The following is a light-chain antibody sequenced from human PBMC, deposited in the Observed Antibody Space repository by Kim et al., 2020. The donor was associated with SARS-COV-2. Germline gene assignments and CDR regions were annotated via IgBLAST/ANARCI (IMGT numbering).Light chain of an antibody. CDR1: SGSIASNY. J-gene: IGLJ3*02. CDR2: EDK. Sequence: NFMLTQPHSVSESPGKTVTISCTRSSGSIASNYVQWYQQRPGSAPTTVIYEDKQRPSGVPDRFSGSIDTSSNSASLTISGLKTEDESDYYCQSYDTSINWVFGGGTKLTVL. V-gene: IGLV6-57*03. CDR3: QSYDTSINWV.